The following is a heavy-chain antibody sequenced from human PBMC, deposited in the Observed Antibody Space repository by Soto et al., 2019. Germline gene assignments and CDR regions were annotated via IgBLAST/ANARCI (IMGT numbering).Heavy chain of an antibody. J-gene: IGHJ6*02. CDR1: GGTFSSYA. Sequence: SVKVSCKASGGTFSSYAISWVRQAPGQGLEWMGGIIPIFGTANYAQKFQGRVTITADKSTSTAYMELSSLRSEDTAVYYCARDREMATIVYYYYGMDVWGQGTTVTV. CDR3: ARDREMATIVYYYYGMDV. D-gene: IGHD5-12*01. CDR2: IIPIFGTA. V-gene: IGHV1-69*06.